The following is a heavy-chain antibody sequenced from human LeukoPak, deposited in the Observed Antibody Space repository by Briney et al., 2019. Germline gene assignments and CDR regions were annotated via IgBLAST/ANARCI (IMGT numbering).Heavy chain of an antibody. J-gene: IGHJ6*03. CDR2: ISSSSSTI. D-gene: IGHD3-10*01. Sequence: GGSLRLSCAASGFTFSSYSMNWVRQAPGKGLEWVSYISSSSSTIYYADSVKGRFTISRDNAKNSLYLQMNSLRAEDTAVYYCARATMVRGASHYYMDVWGKGTTVTVSS. V-gene: IGHV3-48*01. CDR1: GFTFSSYS. CDR3: ARATMVRGASHYYMDV.